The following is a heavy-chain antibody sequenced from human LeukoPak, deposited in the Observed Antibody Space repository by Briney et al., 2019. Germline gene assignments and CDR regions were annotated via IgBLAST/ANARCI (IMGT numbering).Heavy chain of an antibody. Sequence: GGSLRLSCAASGFTFSSYAMSWVRQAPGEGLEWVSAISGTGGSTYYADSVKGRFTISRDNSKNTLYLEMNSLRAEDTAVYYCAKLGSSWSLLASWGQGTLVTVSS. CDR1: GFTFSSYA. V-gene: IGHV3-23*01. J-gene: IGHJ5*01. CDR3: AKLGSSWSLLAS. D-gene: IGHD6-13*01. CDR2: ISGTGGST.